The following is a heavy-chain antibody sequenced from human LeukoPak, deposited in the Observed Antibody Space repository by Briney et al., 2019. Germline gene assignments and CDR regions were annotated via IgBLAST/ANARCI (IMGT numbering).Heavy chain of an antibody. CDR1: GFTFSSYG. Sequence: SGGSLRLSCSAPGFTFSSYGMNWVRQAPGKGLVWVSRIASDGSSTTYADSVKGRFSISRDNAKNTLYLQMNSLRVEDTAVYYCARGRPHGNDYWGQGTLVTVSS. CDR2: IASDGSST. D-gene: IGHD4-23*01. V-gene: IGHV3-74*01. CDR3: ARGRPHGNDY. J-gene: IGHJ4*02.